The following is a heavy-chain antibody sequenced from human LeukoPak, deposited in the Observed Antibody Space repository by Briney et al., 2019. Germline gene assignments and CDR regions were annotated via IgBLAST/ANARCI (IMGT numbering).Heavy chain of an antibody. D-gene: IGHD3-16*01. V-gene: IGHV1-8*01. CDR2: MNPHSGNT. J-gene: IGHJ4*02. Sequence: ASVKVPCKASGYTFTTYDVSWVRQAPGQGLEWVGWMNPHSGNTGYAHKFQGRVTMTRDTSINTAYMELTSLTSDDTAVYYCARDGYRSWGLAYWGQGTLVAVSS. CDR3: ARDGYRSWGLAY. CDR1: GYTFTTYD.